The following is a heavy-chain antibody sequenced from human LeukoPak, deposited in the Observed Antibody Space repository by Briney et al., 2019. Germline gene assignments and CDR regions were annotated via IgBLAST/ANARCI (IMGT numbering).Heavy chain of an antibody. Sequence: ASVTVSCTAAGYTFTIYDINWVRQDTGQGLEWMGWMNPNSGHTGYAQKFQGRVTMTRNTSISTAYMELSSLRSEDTAVYYCARGGGVVATMYYYYGMDVWGQGTTVTVSS. CDR3: ARGGGVVATMYYYYGMDV. CDR2: MNPNSGHT. V-gene: IGHV1-8*01. CDR1: GYTFTIYD. J-gene: IGHJ6*02. D-gene: IGHD5-12*01.